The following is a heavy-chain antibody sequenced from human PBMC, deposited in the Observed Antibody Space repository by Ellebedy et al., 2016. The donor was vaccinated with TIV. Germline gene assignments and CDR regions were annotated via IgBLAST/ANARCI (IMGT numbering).Heavy chain of an antibody. D-gene: IGHD2-15*01. CDR2: ISTIT. CDR3: SRGGGCGGGTCYYPDF. J-gene: IGHJ4*02. CDR1: GFTFSDYY. V-gene: IGHV3-69-1*01. Sequence: GEFLKISCAASGFTFSDYYMSWIRQAPGKGLEWVSSISTITNYADSVRGRFTISRDNAKNSLYLQMNSLRAEDTAVYYCSRGGGCGGGTCYYPDFWGQGTLVTVSS.